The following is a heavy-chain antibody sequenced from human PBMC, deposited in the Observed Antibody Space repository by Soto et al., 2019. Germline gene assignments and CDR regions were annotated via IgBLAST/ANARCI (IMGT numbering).Heavy chain of an antibody. CDR1: GGTFSSYA. CDR2: MNPNSGNT. V-gene: IGHV1-8*02. CDR3: ARGKSLEN. Sequence: ASVKVSCKASGGTFSSYAISWVRQAPGQGLEWMGWMNPNSGNTGYAQNFQGRVTMTRDTSITTAYMELSSLRSEDTAVYYCARGKSLENWGQGTPVTSPQ. J-gene: IGHJ4*02. D-gene: IGHD1-1*01.